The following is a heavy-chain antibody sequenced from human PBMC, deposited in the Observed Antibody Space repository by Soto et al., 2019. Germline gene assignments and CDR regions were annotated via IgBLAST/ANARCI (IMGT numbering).Heavy chain of an antibody. J-gene: IGHJ4*02. CDR3: ARNRAATGSLFVY. CDR1: GFTFISYA. D-gene: IGHD2-15*01. Sequence: GGSLRLSCAASGFTFISYAMHWVRQAPGKGLEWVAVISYDGSNKYYADSVKGRFTISRDNSKNTLYLQMNSLRAEDTAVYYCARNRAATGSLFVYWGQGTLVTVSS. CDR2: ISYDGSNK. V-gene: IGHV3-30-3*01.